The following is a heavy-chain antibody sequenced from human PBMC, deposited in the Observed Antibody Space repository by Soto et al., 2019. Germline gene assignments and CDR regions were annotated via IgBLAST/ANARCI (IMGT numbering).Heavy chain of an antibody. J-gene: IGHJ4*02. CDR2: IHTGDSDT. Sequence: GESLKISCKGSGYSFTSYWIGWVRQMPGKGLEWMGIIHTGDSDTRYSPSFQGQVTISADKSISTAYLHWSSLKASDTAIYYCARGYCCHGFCYSYPGYYLDSWGQGTLVTVSS. D-gene: IGHD2-15*01. CDR1: GYSFTSYW. CDR3: ARGYCCHGFCYSYPGYYLDS. V-gene: IGHV5-51*01.